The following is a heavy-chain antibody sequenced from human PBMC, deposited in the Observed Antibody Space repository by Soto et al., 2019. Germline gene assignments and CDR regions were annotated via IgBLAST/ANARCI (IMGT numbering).Heavy chain of an antibody. CDR2: ISAYNGNT. Sequence: QVQLVQSGAEVKKPGASVKVSCKASGYTFTSYGISWVRQAPGQGLEWMGWISAYNGNTNYAQKLQGRVTMTTDTSTRPAYMELRRLRSDDTAVYYCARALIDYGDPSLDYWGQGTLVTVSS. V-gene: IGHV1-18*04. J-gene: IGHJ4*02. D-gene: IGHD4-17*01. CDR1: GYTFTSYG. CDR3: ARALIDYGDPSLDY.